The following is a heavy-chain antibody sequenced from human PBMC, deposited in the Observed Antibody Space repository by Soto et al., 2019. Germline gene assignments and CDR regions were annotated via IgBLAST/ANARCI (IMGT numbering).Heavy chain of an antibody. CDR3: AAAPSMIPRSVP. CDR1: GYRFADYF. CDR2: IVVGSGNT. D-gene: IGHD3-22*01. Sequence: SVKVSCKASGYRFADYFIHWVRQAPGQGPEWIGWIVVGSGNTNYAQKFQERVTITRDMSTSTAYMELSSLRSEDTAVYYCAAAPSMIPRSVPWGQGTLVTVSS. J-gene: IGHJ5*02. V-gene: IGHV1-58*02.